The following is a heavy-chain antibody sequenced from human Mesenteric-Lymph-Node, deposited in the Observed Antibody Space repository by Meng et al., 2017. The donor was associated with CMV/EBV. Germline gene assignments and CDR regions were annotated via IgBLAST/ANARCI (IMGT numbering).Heavy chain of an antibody. CDR2: IYHSGST. CDR1: GYSISSGYY. CDR3: ARVRGGAFDI. J-gene: IGHJ3*02. D-gene: IGHD2-15*01. Sequence: GSLRLSCTVSGYSISSGYYWGWIRQPPGKGLEWIGSIYHSGSTYYNPSLKSRVTISVDTSKNQFSLKLSSVTAADTAVYYCARVRGGAFDIWGQGTMVTVSS. V-gene: IGHV4-38-2*02.